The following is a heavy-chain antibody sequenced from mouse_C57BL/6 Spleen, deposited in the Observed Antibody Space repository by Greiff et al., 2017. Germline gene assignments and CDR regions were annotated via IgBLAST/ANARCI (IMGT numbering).Heavy chain of an antibody. Sequence: VQLQESGAELARPGASVKMSCKASGYTFTSYTMHWVKQRPGQGLEWIGYINPSSGYTKYNQKFKDKATLTADKSSSTAYMQLSSLTSEDSAVYYCARREGYYDYDSDYWGQGTTLTVSS. CDR2: INPSSGYT. CDR1: GYTFTSYT. J-gene: IGHJ2*01. V-gene: IGHV1-4*01. CDR3: ARREGYYDYDSDY. D-gene: IGHD2-4*01.